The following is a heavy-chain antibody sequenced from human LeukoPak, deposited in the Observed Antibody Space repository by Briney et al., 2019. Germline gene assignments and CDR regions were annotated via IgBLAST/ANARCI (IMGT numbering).Heavy chain of an antibody. Sequence: SETLSLTCAVYGGSFSGYYWSWIRQPPGKGLEWIGEINHSGSTNYNPSLKSRVTISVDTSKNQFSLRLSSVTAADTAVYYCARGFMTTVTTAVYYFDYWGQGTLVTVSS. CDR2: INHSGST. CDR1: GGSFSGYY. J-gene: IGHJ4*02. CDR3: ARGFMTTVTTAVYYFDY. V-gene: IGHV4-34*01. D-gene: IGHD4-17*01.